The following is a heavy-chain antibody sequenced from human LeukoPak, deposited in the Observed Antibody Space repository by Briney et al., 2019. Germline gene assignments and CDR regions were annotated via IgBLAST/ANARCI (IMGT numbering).Heavy chain of an antibody. Sequence: PSETLSLTCTVSGGSINNHYWSWIRQSPGTGLEWIGYAYSSGSTKYNPSLESRVTISVDTSKNQFSLRLSSVTAADTAVYYCTRDRKYCDDSGGYSPSYCYGMDVWGQGTTVTVSS. CDR1: GGSINNHY. J-gene: IGHJ6*02. CDR2: AYSSGST. CDR3: TRDRKYCDDSGGYSPSYCYGMDV. D-gene: IGHD3-22*01. V-gene: IGHV4-59*11.